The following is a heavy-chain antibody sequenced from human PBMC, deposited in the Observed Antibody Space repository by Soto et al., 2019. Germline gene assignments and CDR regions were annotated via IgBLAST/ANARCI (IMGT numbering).Heavy chain of an antibody. CDR2: ISYDGSNK. Sequence: QVQLVESGGGVVQPGRSLRLSCAASGFTFSSYGMHWVRQAPGKWLEWVAVISYDGSNKYYADSVKGRFTISRDNSKNTLYLQMNSLRAEDTAVYYCAKDGGMDVWGQGTTVTVSS. CDR1: GFTFSSYG. V-gene: IGHV3-30*18. J-gene: IGHJ6*02. CDR3: AKDGGMDV.